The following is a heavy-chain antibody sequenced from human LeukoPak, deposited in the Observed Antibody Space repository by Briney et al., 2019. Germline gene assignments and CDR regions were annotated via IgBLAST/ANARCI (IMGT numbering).Heavy chain of an antibody. D-gene: IGHD3-16*02. CDR1: GFTFSSYG. J-gene: IGHJ6*02. CDR2: ISYDGSNK. V-gene: IGHV3-30*18. CDR3: AKDIVLGGYYYYGMDV. Sequence: GGSLRLSCAASGFTFSSYGMHWVRQAPGKGLEWVAVISYDGSNKYYADSVKGRFTISRDNSKDTLYLQMNSLRTEETAVYSCAKDIVLGGYYYYGMDVWGQGTTVTVSS.